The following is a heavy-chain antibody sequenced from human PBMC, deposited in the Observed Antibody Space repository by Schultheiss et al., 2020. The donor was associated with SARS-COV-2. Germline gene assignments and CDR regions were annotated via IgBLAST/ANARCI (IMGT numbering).Heavy chain of an antibody. CDR1: GFTFSSYG. V-gene: IGHV3-33*01. Sequence: GESLKISCAASGFTFSSYGMHWVRQAPGKGLEWVAVIWYDGSNKYYADSVKGRFTISRDNSKNTLYLQMNSLRAEDTAVYYCARDDTAAGGIDYWGQGTLVTVSS. CDR3: ARDDTAAGGIDY. D-gene: IGHD6-19*01. J-gene: IGHJ4*02. CDR2: IWYDGSNK.